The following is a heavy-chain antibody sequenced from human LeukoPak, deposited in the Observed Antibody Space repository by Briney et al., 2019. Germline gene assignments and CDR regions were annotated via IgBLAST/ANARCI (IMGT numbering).Heavy chain of an antibody. J-gene: IGHJ4*02. CDR2: INTKGET. V-gene: IGHV4-4*09. CDR3: ATSNDAKIAPFDH. CDR1: GVSMSAFQ. Sequence: SETLSLTCAVSGVSMSAFQWSWVRQSPEKGLEWIGCINTKGETNYNPSLKSRVTTSVDTSKSQFSLRLTSVTGADTAVYYCATSNDAKIAPFDHWGQGALVTVSS. D-gene: IGHD2-8*01.